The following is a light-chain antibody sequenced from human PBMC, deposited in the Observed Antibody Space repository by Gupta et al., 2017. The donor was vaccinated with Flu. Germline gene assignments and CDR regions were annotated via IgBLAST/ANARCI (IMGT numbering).Light chain of an antibody. CDR1: QGINDY. Sequence: DIQLTQSPSFLSASVGDRVTITCRASQGINDYLAWYQQKPGKAPKLLIYAASRFSGSGSGTEFTLTISSLQPEDFATYYCQHLNSAPWTFGQGTKVEIK. CDR2: AA. J-gene: IGKJ1*01. CDR3: QHLNSAPWT. V-gene: IGKV1-9*01.